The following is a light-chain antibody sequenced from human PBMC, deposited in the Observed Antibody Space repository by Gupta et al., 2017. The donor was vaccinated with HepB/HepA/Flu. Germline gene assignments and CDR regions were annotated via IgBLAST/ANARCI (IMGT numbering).Light chain of an antibody. CDR2: GDS. CDR3: QSYDISLSAWV. V-gene: IGLV1-40*01. CDR1: RSNNGVGYD. J-gene: IGLJ3*02. Sequence: QSLLTQPPSVSAAPGQSVTISCTGGRSNNGVGYDVHGSQQLPGAGPKLLISGDSNRPSGVPDRFSVSKSGTSASLAITGLQAEDGAYYYCQSYDISLSAWVFGGGTKLTVL.